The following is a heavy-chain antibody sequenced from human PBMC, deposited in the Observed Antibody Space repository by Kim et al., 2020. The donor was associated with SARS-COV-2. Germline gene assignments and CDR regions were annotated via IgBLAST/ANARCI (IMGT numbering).Heavy chain of an antibody. CDR3: ARGHCSGGSCYPGLDY. D-gene: IGHD2-15*01. Sequence: GGSLRLSCAASGFTFDDYGMSWVRQAPGKGLEWVSGINWNGGSTGYADSVKGRFTTSRDNAKNSLYLQMNSLRAEDTALYYCARGHCSGGSCYPGLDYWGQGTLVTVSS. CDR2: INWNGGST. V-gene: IGHV3-20*04. J-gene: IGHJ4*02. CDR1: GFTFDDYG.